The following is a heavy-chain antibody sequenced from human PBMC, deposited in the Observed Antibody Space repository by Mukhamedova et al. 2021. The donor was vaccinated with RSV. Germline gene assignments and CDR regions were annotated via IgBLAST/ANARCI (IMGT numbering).Heavy chain of an antibody. D-gene: IGHD2-2*01. J-gene: IGHJ4*02. CDR3: AREYCTSATCHQSLFDY. Sequence: VRQTPGQGLEWISAVDENGVATYYADSVKGRFTISRDNSKNTLYLQMNSLGAEDTAVYFCAREYCTSATCHQSLFDYWGQRTLV. CDR2: VDENGVAT. V-gene: IGHV3-23*01.